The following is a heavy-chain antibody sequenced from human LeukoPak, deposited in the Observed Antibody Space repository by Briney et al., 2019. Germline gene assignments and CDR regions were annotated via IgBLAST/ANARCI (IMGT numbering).Heavy chain of an antibody. D-gene: IGHD1-14*01. Sequence: GGSLRLSCAASGFTFSTYAMSWVRQAPGKGLEYVSAISTYGGRTYYADSVKGRFTISRDNSKNTLYLQMSSLRAEDTAVYYCVKDTTFDFWGQGTLVTVSS. J-gene: IGHJ4*02. CDR1: GFTFSTYA. CDR2: ISTYGGRT. V-gene: IGHV3-64D*06. CDR3: VKDTTFDF.